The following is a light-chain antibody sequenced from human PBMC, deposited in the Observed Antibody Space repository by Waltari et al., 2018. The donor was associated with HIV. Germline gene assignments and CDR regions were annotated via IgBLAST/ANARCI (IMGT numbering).Light chain of an antibody. J-gene: IGKJ2*01. CDR2: DAS. V-gene: IGKV3-15*01. CDR1: QSVNSN. Sequence: EIVMTQSPATLSVSPGERATLSCRTSQSVNSNLAWYQQKPGQAPRLLIYDASTRATGIPARFSGSGSGTDFTLTISSLQSEDFAVYYCQQYNNWPPYTFGQGTKLEIK. CDR3: QQYNNWPPYT.